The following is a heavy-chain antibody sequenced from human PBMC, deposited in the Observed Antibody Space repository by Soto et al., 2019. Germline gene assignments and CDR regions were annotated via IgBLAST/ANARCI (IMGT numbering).Heavy chain of an antibody. D-gene: IGHD2-21*02. J-gene: IGHJ5*02. CDR2: ISSSGSA. Sequence: SETLSLTCTVSGDSIGGVGYWSWIRQFPGRGLEWIGCISSSGSAYYNPALNNRISLSLDTSQNQFSLKLLSVTAADTAIYYCARSGVTGIVIPSHWFDPWGQGTLVTVSS. V-gene: IGHV4-31*03. CDR1: GDSIGGVGY. CDR3: ARSGVTGIVIPSHWFDP.